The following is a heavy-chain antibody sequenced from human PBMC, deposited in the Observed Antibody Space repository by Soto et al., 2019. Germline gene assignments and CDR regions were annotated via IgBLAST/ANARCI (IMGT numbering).Heavy chain of an antibody. Sequence: QVQLQESGPGLVKPSQTLSLTCTVSGGSISSGDYYWSWIRQPPGKGLEWIGYIYYSGSTYYNPSLKSLVTISVYTSNNQFSLKLRSVTAADTAVYYCARVVVAGDYVGCFDPWGQGTLVTVSS. J-gene: IGHJ5*02. V-gene: IGHV4-30-4*01. CDR2: IYYSGST. CDR3: ARVVVAGDYVGCFDP. CDR1: GGSISSGDYY. D-gene: IGHD4-17*01.